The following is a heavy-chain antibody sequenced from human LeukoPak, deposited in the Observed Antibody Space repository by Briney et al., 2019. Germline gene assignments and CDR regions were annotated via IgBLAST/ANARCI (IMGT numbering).Heavy chain of an antibody. Sequence: PSETLSLTCTVSGGSISSYYWSWIRQPPGKGLEWIGYIYYSGSTNYNPSLKSRVTISVDTSKNQFSLRLRSVTAADTAVYYCARVTGYVIEDNFDYWGQGTLVTVSS. D-gene: IGHD2-15*01. CDR1: GGSISSYY. CDR3: ARVTGYVIEDNFDY. V-gene: IGHV4-59*01. J-gene: IGHJ4*02. CDR2: IYYSGST.